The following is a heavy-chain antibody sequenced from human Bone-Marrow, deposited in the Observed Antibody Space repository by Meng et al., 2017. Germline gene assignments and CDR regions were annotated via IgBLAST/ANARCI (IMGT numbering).Heavy chain of an antibody. J-gene: IGHJ4*02. CDR3: ARVEVGINSGDY. CDR2: ISAYNGNT. D-gene: IGHD1-26*01. V-gene: IGHV1-18*01. Sequence: QAQVVQCRGEVKKPGASVKDACKASGYTFTNYGISWVRQAPGQGLEWMGWISAYNGNTNYAQTLQGRLTMTTDTSTSTAYMELRSLRSDDTAVYYCARVEVGINSGDYWGQGTLVTVSS. CDR1: GYTFTNYG.